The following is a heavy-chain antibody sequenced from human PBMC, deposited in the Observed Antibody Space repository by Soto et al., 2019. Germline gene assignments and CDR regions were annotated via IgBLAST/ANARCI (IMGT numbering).Heavy chain of an antibody. D-gene: IGHD3-10*01. J-gene: IGHJ5*02. Sequence: ASVKVSCKASGYIFSANYIHWVGQAGGQGLEWLGWINPHSGATNYAQKFLGRVTMSADTSASTAYMDLARLKSDDTAVYYCVRANALGFSNWFDPWGRGTLVTVSS. CDR3: VRANALGFSNWFDP. CDR1: GYIFSANY. V-gene: IGHV1-2*02. CDR2: INPHSGAT.